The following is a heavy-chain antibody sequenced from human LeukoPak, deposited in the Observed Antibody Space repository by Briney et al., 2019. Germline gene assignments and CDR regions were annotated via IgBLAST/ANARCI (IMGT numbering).Heavy chain of an antibody. CDR3: ARDTIFGADYYFDY. V-gene: IGHV3-48*02. Sequence: PGGSLRPSCAASGFTFSSYSMNWVRQAPGKGLEWVSYISSSSSTIYYADSVKGRFTISRDNAENSLYLQMNSLRDEDTAVYYCARDTIFGADYYFDYWGQGTLVTVSS. CDR1: GFTFSSYS. D-gene: IGHD3-3*01. CDR2: ISSSSSTI. J-gene: IGHJ4*02.